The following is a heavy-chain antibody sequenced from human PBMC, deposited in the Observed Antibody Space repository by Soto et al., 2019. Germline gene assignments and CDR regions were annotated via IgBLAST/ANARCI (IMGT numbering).Heavy chain of an antibody. D-gene: IGHD2-8*01. CDR2: VGGSDTDK. CDR1: GFTFSAYA. CDR3: AKDATAVNGVWDPFDM. J-gene: IGHJ3*02. V-gene: IGHV3-23*01. Sequence: ELQLLESGGGVVQPGGSLSLSCAASGFTFSAYAMSWVRQAPGKGLQWVSGVGGSDTDKHYADSVRGRFTVSRDNSKNTLYLQMNSLRADDTAVYYCAKDATAVNGVWDPFDMWGQGTEVTVSS.